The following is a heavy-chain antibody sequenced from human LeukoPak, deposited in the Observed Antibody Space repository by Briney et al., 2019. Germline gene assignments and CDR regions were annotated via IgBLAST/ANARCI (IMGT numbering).Heavy chain of an antibody. Sequence: ASVKVSCKASGYTFTGYHMHWVRQAPGQGLEWMGRINPNSGYTNYAQKFQGRVTMTRDTSISTAYMELSRLTSDDTAVYYCARDYCSSTSCLFDYWGQGTLVTVSS. CDR1: GYTFTGYH. V-gene: IGHV1-2*06. D-gene: IGHD2-2*01. CDR3: ARDYCSSTSCLFDY. CDR2: INPNSGYT. J-gene: IGHJ4*02.